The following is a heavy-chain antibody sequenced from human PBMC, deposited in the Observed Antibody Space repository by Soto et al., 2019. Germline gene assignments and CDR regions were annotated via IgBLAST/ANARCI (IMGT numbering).Heavy chain of an antibody. J-gene: IGHJ2*01. V-gene: IGHV3-23*01. CDR3: AKGDNYDILTGWVTPYWYFDL. Sequence: EVQLLESGGGLVQPGGSLRLSCAASGFTFSSYAMSWVRQAPGKGLEWVSAISGSGGSTYYADSVKGRFTISRDNSKNTLYLQMNSLRAEDTAVYYCAKGDNYDILTGWVTPYWYFDLWGRGTLVTVSS. CDR2: ISGSGGST. CDR1: GFTFSSYA. D-gene: IGHD3-9*01.